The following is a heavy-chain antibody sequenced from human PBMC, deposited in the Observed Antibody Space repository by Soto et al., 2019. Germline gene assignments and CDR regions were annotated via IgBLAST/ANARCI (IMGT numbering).Heavy chain of an antibody. D-gene: IGHD6-13*01. J-gene: IGHJ6*04. CDR3: AREMRAAASTNYYYGTAV. CDR2: INPRGGST. Sequence: VNVYWNTVGYAFTSYYMHWLRKDTGQGREWMGIINPRGGSTSYAQKFQGRVTMTRDTSTSTVYMELSSLRSEDTAVYYCAREMRAAASTNYYYGTAVWAKGTTVTVSS. CDR1: GYAFTSYY. V-gene: IGHV1-46*01.